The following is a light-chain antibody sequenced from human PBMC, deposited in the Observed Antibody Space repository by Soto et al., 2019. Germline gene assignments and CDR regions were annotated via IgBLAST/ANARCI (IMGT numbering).Light chain of an antibody. V-gene: IGLV2-14*01. CDR3: SSYTDFSLYV. CDR2: DVS. J-gene: IGLJ1*01. CDR1: SADIGAYDH. Sequence: QSALTQPASVSGSPGRSISISCAGTSADIGAYDHVSWYQQHPVKAPKLIIYDVSRRPSGVSNRFSGSKSANTASLTIFGLQAEDEDDYFCSSYTDFSLYVFGTGTKLTVL.